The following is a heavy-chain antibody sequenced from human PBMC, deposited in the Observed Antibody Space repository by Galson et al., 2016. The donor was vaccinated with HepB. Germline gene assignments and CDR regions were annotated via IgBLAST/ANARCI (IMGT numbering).Heavy chain of an antibody. J-gene: IGHJ4*02. Sequence: SETLSLTCTVSDYSVSRGFYRAWIRQPPGKGLEWIGGVYHTGNTYYNPSLKSRLTISIDTSKNQFPLRLSSVTAADTAIYYCARDGGGAYGVTKFDFWGQGTLVTVSS. CDR3: ARDGGGAYGVTKFDF. V-gene: IGHV4-38-2*02. CDR2: VYHTGNT. CDR1: DYSVSRGFY. D-gene: IGHD4-11*01.